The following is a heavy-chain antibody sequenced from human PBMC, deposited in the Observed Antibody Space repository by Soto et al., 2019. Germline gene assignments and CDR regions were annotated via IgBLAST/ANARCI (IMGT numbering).Heavy chain of an antibody. CDR3: ARDPPRPMIVIVGVDDF. CDR1: GFTFTNED. J-gene: IGHJ4*02. V-gene: IGHV3-21*01. D-gene: IGHD3-22*01. CDR2: ISSSSTFR. Sequence: PGGSLRLSCVSSGFTFTNEDMNWVRQAPGKGLEWVSSISSSSTFRNYADSVKGRFTISRDNGNSSLYLHMNSLRAEDTAVYYCARDPPRPMIVIVGVDDFWGQGTQVTVSS.